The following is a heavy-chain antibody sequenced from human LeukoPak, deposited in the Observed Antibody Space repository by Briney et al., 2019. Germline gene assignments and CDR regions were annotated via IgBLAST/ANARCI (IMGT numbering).Heavy chain of an antibody. CDR2: ISYDGTQK. Sequence: GGSLRLFCEASGFTFSSYAIHWVRQAPGEGLERVAVISYDGTQKYYADSVKGRFTISRDNSKNILDLQMNSLRAEDTAVYYCVRERLGYFDSWGQGTLVTVSS. CDR1: GFTFSSYA. J-gene: IGHJ4*02. CDR3: VRERLGYFDS. D-gene: IGHD6-19*01. V-gene: IGHV3-30*04.